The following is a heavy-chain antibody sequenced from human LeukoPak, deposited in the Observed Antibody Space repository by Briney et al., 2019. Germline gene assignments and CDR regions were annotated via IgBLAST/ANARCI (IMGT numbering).Heavy chain of an antibody. Sequence: PSETLSLTCTVSGGSISTYYWSWIRQPAGKGLEWIGRIHSSGTTHYNPSLRSRVTLSIDTSKNQFSLKLSSVTAADTAVYYCGRLNLPAVSGAFDYWGQGTLVIVSS. D-gene: IGHD2-2*01. CDR2: IHSSGTT. V-gene: IGHV4-4*07. CDR3: GRLNLPAVSGAFDY. J-gene: IGHJ4*02. CDR1: GGSISTYY.